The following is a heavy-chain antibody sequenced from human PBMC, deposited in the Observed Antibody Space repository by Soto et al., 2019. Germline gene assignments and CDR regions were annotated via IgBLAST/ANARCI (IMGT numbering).Heavy chain of an antibody. CDR2: LNPNSGNT. CDR1: GYTFTSYD. Sequence: QVQLVQSGAEVKKPGASVKVSCKASGYTFTSYDINWVRQATGQGLEWMGWLNPNSGNTGYAQKFQGRVTMTRNTSIITAYMELSSLRSEDTAVYYCAITHLRFGEHHYWGQGTLVTVSS. J-gene: IGHJ4*02. CDR3: AITHLRFGEHHY. V-gene: IGHV1-8*01. D-gene: IGHD3-10*01.